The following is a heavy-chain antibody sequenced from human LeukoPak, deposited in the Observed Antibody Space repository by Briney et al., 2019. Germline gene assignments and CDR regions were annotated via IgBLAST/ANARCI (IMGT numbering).Heavy chain of an antibody. CDR2: ISAYNGNT. CDR1: GGTFSSYA. D-gene: IGHD2-21*01. CDR3: ARAGIAPTHNDY. J-gene: IGHJ4*02. V-gene: IGHV1-18*01. Sequence: ASVKVSCKASGGTFSSYAISWVRQAPGQGLEWMGWISAYNGNTNYAQKLQGRVTMTTDTSTSTAYMELRSLRSDDTAVYYCARAGIAPTHNDYWGQGTLVTVSS.